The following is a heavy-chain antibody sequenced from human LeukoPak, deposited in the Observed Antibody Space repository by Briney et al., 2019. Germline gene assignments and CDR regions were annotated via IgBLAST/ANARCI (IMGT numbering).Heavy chain of an antibody. CDR3: AKAPVTSCRGAFCYPFDS. Sequence: GGSLRLSCAASGFTFSSYGMSWVRQAPGKGLEWVSAISGSGGSTYYADSVQGRFTISRDNSRNTMYLQMNSLRVEDAAVYYCAKAPVTSCRGAFCYPFDSWGQGTLVTVSS. D-gene: IGHD2-15*01. CDR2: ISGSGGST. CDR1: GFTFSSYG. V-gene: IGHV3-23*01. J-gene: IGHJ4*02.